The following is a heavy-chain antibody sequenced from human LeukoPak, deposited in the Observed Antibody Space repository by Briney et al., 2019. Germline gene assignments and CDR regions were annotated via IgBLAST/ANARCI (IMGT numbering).Heavy chain of an antibody. CDR1: GFTFSSYG. J-gene: IGHJ6*03. Sequence: GGSLRLSCAASGFTFSSYGMSWVRQAPGKGLEWVSAISGSGGSTYYADSVKGRFTISRDNSKNTLYLQMNSLRAEDTAVYYCARVPAASGYYYYYMYVWGKGTTVTISS. D-gene: IGHD2-2*01. V-gene: IGHV3-23*01. CDR3: ARVPAASGYYYYYMYV. CDR2: ISGSGGST.